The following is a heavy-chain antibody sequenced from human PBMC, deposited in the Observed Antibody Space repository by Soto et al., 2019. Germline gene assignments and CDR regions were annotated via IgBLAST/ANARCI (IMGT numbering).Heavy chain of an antibody. CDR2: ISSSSSYI. V-gene: IGHV3-21*01. J-gene: IGHJ4*02. D-gene: IGHD3-22*01. CDR3: ASDSLPLLYDSSGQYDY. CDR1: GFTFSSYS. Sequence: PGGSLRLSCAASGFTFSSYSMNWVRQAPGKGLEWVSSISSSSSYIYYADSVKGRFTISRDNAKNSLYLQMNSLRAEDTAVYYCASDSLPLLYDSSGQYDYWGQGTLVTVSS.